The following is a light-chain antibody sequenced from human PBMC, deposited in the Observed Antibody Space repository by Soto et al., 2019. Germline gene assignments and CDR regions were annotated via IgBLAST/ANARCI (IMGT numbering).Light chain of an antibody. CDR1: QGISSR. V-gene: IGKV1-12*01. CDR3: QQSNSLPLT. Sequence: DIQMTQSPSSVSASVGDRVTITCRASQGISSRLAWNQQKPGKAPNLLIYAASSLQSGVPSRFSGSGSETDFTLTIGSMQPEDFATYYCQQSNSLPLTFGGGTKGEI. CDR2: AAS. J-gene: IGKJ4*01.